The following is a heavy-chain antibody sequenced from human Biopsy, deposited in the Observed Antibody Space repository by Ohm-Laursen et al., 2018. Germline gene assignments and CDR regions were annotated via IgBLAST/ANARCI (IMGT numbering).Heavy chain of an antibody. Sequence: PSLTLSCTCTVSSGSIYSMYWICNRQAPGLGRVWIGNIYSSGSNNYNSSRKRRVIISVDTSNYQFFLMLNSVTDAETAEYCGASETNSNGWRCYCFCGMDVWGQGTTVTVSS. D-gene: IGHD6-19*01. V-gene: IGHV4-59*13. CDR3: ASETNSNGWRCYCFCGMDV. CDR1: SGSIYSMY. J-gene: IGHJ6*02. CDR2: IYSSGSN.